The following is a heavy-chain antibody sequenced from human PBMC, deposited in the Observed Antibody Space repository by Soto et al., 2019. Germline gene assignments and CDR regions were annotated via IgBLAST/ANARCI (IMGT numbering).Heavy chain of an antibody. V-gene: IGHV5-10-1*01. Sequence: GESLKISCKGSGYSFTSYWISWVRQMPGKGLEWMGRIDPSDSYTNYSPSFQGHVTISADKSISTAYLQWSSLKASDTAMYYCASGVTTMVREHDAFYIWGQGTMVPVSS. CDR2: IDPSDSYT. J-gene: IGHJ3*02. D-gene: IGHD3-10*01. CDR1: GYSFTSYW. CDR3: ASGVTTMVREHDAFYI.